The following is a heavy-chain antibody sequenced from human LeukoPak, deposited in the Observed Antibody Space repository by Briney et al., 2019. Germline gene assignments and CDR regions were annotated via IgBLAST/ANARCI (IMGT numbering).Heavy chain of an antibody. V-gene: IGHV4-39*01. CDR3: ARSNISSWYSAGHFDY. CDR2: IYYSGST. J-gene: IGHJ4*02. CDR1: GGSISSSSYY. D-gene: IGHD6-13*01. Sequence: SETLSLTCTVSGGSISSSSYYWGGIRQPPGKGLEWIGSIYYSGSTYYNPSLKSRVTISVDTSKNQFSLKLSSVTAADTAVYYCARSNISSWYSAGHFDYWGQGTLVTVSS.